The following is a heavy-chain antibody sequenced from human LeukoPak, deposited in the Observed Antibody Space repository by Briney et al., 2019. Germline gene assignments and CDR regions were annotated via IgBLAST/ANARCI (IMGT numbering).Heavy chain of an antibody. J-gene: IGHJ4*02. CDR3: ARHRYDYVWGSYRYPFDY. V-gene: IGHV4-34*01. CDR2: INHSGST. CDR1: GGSFSGYY. D-gene: IGHD3-16*02. Sequence: SETLSLTCAVYGGSFSGYYWSWIRQPPGKGLEWIGEINHSGSTNYNPSLKSRVTISVDTSKNQFSLKLSSVTAADTAVYYCARHRYDYVWGSYRYPFDYWGQGTLVTVSS.